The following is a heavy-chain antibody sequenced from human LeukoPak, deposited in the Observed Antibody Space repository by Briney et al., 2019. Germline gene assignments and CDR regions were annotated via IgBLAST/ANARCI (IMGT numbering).Heavy chain of an antibody. V-gene: IGHV4-38-2*02. CDR2: IYHTGST. CDR3: PKGIKCSSLSCDAFRP. J-gene: IGHJ5*02. Sequence: PSETLSLTCTVSGDSIPSGYYWGWIRPSPGKGLEWIGSIYHTGSTNYNPSLHRRVTMSVDTSNSQFSLSLRSVTAAAPAVYYWPKGIKCSSLSCDAFRPWGEGTPVTVSS. D-gene: IGHD2-2*01. CDR1: GDSIPSGYY.